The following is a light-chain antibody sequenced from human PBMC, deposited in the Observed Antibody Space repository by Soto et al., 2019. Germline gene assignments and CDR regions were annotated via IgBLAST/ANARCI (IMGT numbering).Light chain of an antibody. CDR1: ISDVGGYNY. J-gene: IGLJ1*01. CDR2: EVN. V-gene: IGLV2-14*01. Sequence: QSLLSQPSSVCGSTGQSITISCTGTISDVGGYNYVSWYQQHPGKAPKLMIYEVNNRPSGVSNRFSGSKYGSTASLTISGLQTEDEADYYCSSYTSTSTYVFGTGTKVTV. CDR3: SSYTSTSTYV.